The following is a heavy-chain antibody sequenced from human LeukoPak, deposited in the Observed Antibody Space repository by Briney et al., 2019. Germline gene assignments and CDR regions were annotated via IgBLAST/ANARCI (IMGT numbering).Heavy chain of an antibody. CDR2: IGSSPTTI. J-gene: IGHJ5*02. Sequence: GGSLRPSCAASGFTFSSYSMSWLRQAPGKGLEWVSYIGSSPTTIFYADSVKGRFTISRDNAKNSLYLQMNSLRAEDTAVYYCARDHIAVAGPFDPWGQGTLVTVSS. CDR3: ARDHIAVAGPFDP. CDR1: GFTFSSYS. V-gene: IGHV3-48*01. D-gene: IGHD6-19*01.